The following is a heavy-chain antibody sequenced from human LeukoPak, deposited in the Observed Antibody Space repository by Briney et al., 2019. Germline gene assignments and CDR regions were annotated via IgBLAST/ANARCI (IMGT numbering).Heavy chain of an antibody. V-gene: IGHV4-39*07. CDR2: IYYSGST. CDR1: GGSISSSSYY. D-gene: IGHD3-22*01. J-gene: IGHJ4*02. Sequence: SETLSLTCTVSGGSISSSSYYWGWIRQPPGKGLEWIGSIYYSGSTYYNPSLKSRVTISVDTSKNQFSLKLSSVTAADTAVYYCARGLPSNYYDSSGYYGGGLDYWGQGTLVTVSS. CDR3: ARGLPSNYYDSSGYYGGGLDY.